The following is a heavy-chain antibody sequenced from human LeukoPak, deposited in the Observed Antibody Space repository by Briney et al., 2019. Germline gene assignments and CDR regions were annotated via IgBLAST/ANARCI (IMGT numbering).Heavy chain of an antibody. CDR2: INHSGST. CDR3: ARVAVAGTSDY. J-gene: IGHJ4*02. CDR1: GGSFSGYY. D-gene: IGHD6-19*01. Sequence: SETLSLTCAVYGGSFSGYYWSWIRQPPGKGLEWIGEINHSGSTNYNPSLKSRVTISVDTSKNQFSLKLSSVTAADTALYYCARVAVAGTSDYWGQGTLVTVSS. V-gene: IGHV4-34*01.